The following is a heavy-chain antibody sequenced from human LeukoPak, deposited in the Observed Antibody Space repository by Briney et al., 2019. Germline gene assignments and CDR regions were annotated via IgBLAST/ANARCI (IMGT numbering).Heavy chain of an antibody. Sequence: GGSLRLSCAASGFTVSSNYMSWVRQAPGKGLEWVSVIYSGGTTYYADSVKGRFTISRDNSKNTLYLQMNSLRAEDTAVYYCARGGASCGGDCLDYWGQGTLVTVSS. CDR2: IYSGGTT. V-gene: IGHV3-53*01. CDR3: ARGGASCGGDCLDY. D-gene: IGHD2-21*02. J-gene: IGHJ4*02. CDR1: GFTVSSNY.